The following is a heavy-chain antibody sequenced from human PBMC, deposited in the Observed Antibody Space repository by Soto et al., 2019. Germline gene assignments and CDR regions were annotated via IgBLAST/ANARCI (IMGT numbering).Heavy chain of an antibody. CDR1: GFTFSSYG. Sequence: PGGSLRLSCAASGFTFSSYGMHWVRQAPGKGLEWVAVIWYGGSNKYYADSVKGRFTISRDNSKNTLYLQMDSLRAEDTAVYYCARDLSAVVTTYYYYGMDVWGQGTTVTVSS. CDR2: IWYGGSNK. D-gene: IGHD4-4*01. J-gene: IGHJ6*02. V-gene: IGHV3-33*01. CDR3: ARDLSAVVTTYYYYGMDV.